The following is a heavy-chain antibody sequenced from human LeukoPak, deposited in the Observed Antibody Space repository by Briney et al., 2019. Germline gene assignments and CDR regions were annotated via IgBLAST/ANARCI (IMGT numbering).Heavy chain of an antibody. J-gene: IGHJ4*02. D-gene: IGHD3-22*01. V-gene: IGHV1-18*01. CDR2: ISGYNDNT. Sequence: ASVKVSCKASGYTFTNYAISWVRQAPGQGLEWMGWISGYNDNTNYAQKVQGRVTMTTDTSTSTAYMELRSLRSDDTAVYYCARDSYDSSGNYPDYWGQGTLVTVSS. CDR3: ARDSYDSSGNYPDY. CDR1: GYTFTNYA.